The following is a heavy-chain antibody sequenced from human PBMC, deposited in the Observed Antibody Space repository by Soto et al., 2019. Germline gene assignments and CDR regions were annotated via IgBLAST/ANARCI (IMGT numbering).Heavy chain of an antibody. J-gene: IGHJ5*02. CDR1: GLNFSSFS. V-gene: IGHV3-23*01. CDR2: ISGSGGST. D-gene: IGHD3-3*01. Sequence: PGGSKRLSYASSGLNFSSFSMILIRQAQGKGLEWVSAISGSGGSTYYADSVKGRFTISRDNSKNTLYLQMNSLRAEDTAVYYCAKGLIAARLLDPWGNWFDPWGQGTLVTVSS. CDR3: AKGLIAARLLDPWGNWFDP.